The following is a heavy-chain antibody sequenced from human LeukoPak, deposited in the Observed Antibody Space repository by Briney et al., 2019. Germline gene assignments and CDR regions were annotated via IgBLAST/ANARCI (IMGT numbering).Heavy chain of an antibody. CDR3: ARDTYDSSGYYFDY. Sequence: GGSLRLSCAASGFAFSSYAMHWVRQAPGKGLEWVAVISYDGSNKYYADSVKGRFTISRDNSKNTLYLQMNSLRAEDTAVYYCARDTYDSSGYYFDYWGQGTLVTVSS. CDR1: GFAFSSYA. D-gene: IGHD3-22*01. V-gene: IGHV3-30*04. J-gene: IGHJ4*02. CDR2: ISYDGSNK.